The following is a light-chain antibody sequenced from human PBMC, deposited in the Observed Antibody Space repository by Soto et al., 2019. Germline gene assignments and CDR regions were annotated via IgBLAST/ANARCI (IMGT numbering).Light chain of an antibody. CDR1: QSISSY. J-gene: IGKJ1*01. CDR2: AAS. CDR3: QQSYSTPTWT. Sequence: DIQMTQSPSSLSASVGDRVTITWRASQSISSYLNWYQQKPGKAPKLLIYAASSLQSGVPSRFSGSGSGTDSTLTISSLQPEDFATYYCQQSYSTPTWTFGQGTKVDIK. V-gene: IGKV1-39*01.